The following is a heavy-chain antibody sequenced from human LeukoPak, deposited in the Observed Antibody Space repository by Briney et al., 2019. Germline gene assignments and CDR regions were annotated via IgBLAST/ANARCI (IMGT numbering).Heavy chain of an antibody. V-gene: IGHV4-59*08. D-gene: IGHD2-21*02. Sequence: SETLSLTCTVSGGSMSSYYWSWIRQPPGKGLEWIGYISYSGSTNYNPSLKSRITISVDPSKNQFSLKLSSVTAADTAVYYCARSGVTALSWVDPWGQGTLVTVSS. CDR2: ISYSGST. CDR3: ARSGVTALSWVDP. J-gene: IGHJ5*02. CDR1: GGSMSSYY.